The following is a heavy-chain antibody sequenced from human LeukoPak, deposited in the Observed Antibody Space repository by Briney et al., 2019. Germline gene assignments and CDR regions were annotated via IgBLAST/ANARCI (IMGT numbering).Heavy chain of an antibody. CDR1: GGTFSSYA. Sequence: SVKVSCKASGGTFSSYAISWVRQAPGQGPEWMGGIIPIFGTANYAQKFQGRVTITADKSTSTAYMELSSLRSEDTAVYYCARDYGGNESPTGAFDYWGQGTLVTVSS. CDR2: IIPIFGTA. D-gene: IGHD4-23*01. J-gene: IGHJ4*02. CDR3: ARDYGGNESPTGAFDY. V-gene: IGHV1-69*06.